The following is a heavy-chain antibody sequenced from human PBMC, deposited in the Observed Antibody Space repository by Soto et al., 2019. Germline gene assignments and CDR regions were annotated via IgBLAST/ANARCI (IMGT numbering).Heavy chain of an antibody. CDR3: AKDFYGSGSSYYFDY. D-gene: IGHD3-10*01. Sequence: GGSLRLSCAASGFTFSSFAMGWVRQAPGKGLEWVSAISSTGINTHYADSVKGRFTISRDNSKNTLYLQMNSLRAEDTAVYYCAKDFYGSGSSYYFDYWGQGTLVTVSS. V-gene: IGHV3-23*01. CDR2: ISSTGINT. CDR1: GFTFSSFA. J-gene: IGHJ4*02.